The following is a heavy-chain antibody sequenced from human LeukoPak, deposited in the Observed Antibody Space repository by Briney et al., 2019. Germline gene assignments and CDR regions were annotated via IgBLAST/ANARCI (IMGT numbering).Heavy chain of an antibody. J-gene: IGHJ4*02. D-gene: IGHD4-17*01. CDR1: GGSFSGYY. Sequence: PSETLSLTCAVYGGSFSGYYWSWIRQPPGKELEWIGEINHSGSTNYNPSLKSRVTLSVDTSKNQFSLKLSSVTAADTAVYYCARGRDDYGDFSADYWGQGTLVTVSS. CDR2: INHSGST. V-gene: IGHV4-34*01. CDR3: ARGRDDYGDFSADY.